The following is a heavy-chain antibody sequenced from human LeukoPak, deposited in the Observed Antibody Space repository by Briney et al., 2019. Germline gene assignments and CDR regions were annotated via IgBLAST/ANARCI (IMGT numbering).Heavy chain of an antibody. J-gene: IGHJ6*02. CDR2: INPNSGGT. V-gene: IGHV1-2*02. Sequence: ASVKVSCKASGYTFTGYYMHWVRQAPGQGLEWMGWINPNSGGTNYAQKFQGRVTMTRDTSISTAYMDLSTLRSDDTAVYYCARGRLVYYGMDVWGQGTTVTVSS. CDR1: GYTFTGYY. CDR3: ARGRLVYYGMDV.